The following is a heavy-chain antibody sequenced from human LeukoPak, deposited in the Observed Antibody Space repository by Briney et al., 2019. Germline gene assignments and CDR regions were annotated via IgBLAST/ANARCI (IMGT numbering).Heavy chain of an antibody. Sequence: GGSLRLSCAASGFTFSSYEMNWVRQAPGKGLEWVSYISSSGSTIYYADSVKGRFTISRDNAKNSLYLQMNSLRAEDTALYYCAKDAQPDYYYYMDVWGKGTTVTVSS. V-gene: IGHV3-48*03. J-gene: IGHJ6*03. CDR1: GFTFSSYE. CDR3: AKDAQPDYYYYMDV. CDR2: ISSSGSTI.